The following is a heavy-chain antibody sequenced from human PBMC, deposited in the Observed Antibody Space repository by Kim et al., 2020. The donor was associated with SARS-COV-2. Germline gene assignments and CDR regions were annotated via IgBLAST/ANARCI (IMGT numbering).Heavy chain of an antibody. V-gene: IGHV3-23*01. CDR1: GFTFSSYA. J-gene: IGHJ5*02. CDR3: ALPKPYYVDYVWVRLDP. D-gene: IGHD3-16*01. CDR2: ISGSGGST. Sequence: GGSLRLSCAASGFTFSSYAMSWVRQAPGKGLEWVSAISGSGGSTYYADSVKGRFTISRDNSKNTLYLQMNSLRAEDTAVYYCALPKPYYVDYVWVRLDPWGQGTLVTVSS.